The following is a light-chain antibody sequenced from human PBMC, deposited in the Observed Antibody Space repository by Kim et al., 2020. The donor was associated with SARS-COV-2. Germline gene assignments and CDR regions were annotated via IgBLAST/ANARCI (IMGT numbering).Light chain of an antibody. V-gene: IGKV1-16*02. CDR1: QDISTS. CDR2: AAS. J-gene: IGKJ1*01. Sequence: DIQMTQSPSSLSASVGDRVTITCRASQDISTSVAWFQQKAGKASKSLIYAASSLQSGVPSKFSGRGSGSDFTLTVSSLQPEDFATYYCMQYYIYPPTFGQGTKVDIK. CDR3: MQYYIYPPT.